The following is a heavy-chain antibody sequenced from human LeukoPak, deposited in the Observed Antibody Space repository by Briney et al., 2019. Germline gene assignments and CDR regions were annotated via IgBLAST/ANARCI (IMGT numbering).Heavy chain of an antibody. Sequence: SVKVSCKASEGTFSSYAISWVRQAPGQGLEWMGGIIPIFGTANYAQKFQGRVTITADKSTSTAYMELSSLRSEDTAVYYCARDITMAYGMDVWGKGTTVTVSS. D-gene: IGHD3-10*01. V-gene: IGHV1-69*06. CDR1: EGTFSSYA. J-gene: IGHJ6*04. CDR3: ARDITMAYGMDV. CDR2: IIPIFGTA.